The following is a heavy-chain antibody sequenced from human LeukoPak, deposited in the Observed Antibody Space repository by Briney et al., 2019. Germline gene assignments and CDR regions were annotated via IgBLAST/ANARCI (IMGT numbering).Heavy chain of an antibody. CDR3: ARVDWNYQVDY. CDR1: GFTFSSYA. J-gene: IGHJ4*02. CDR2: ISGSGDNT. Sequence: GSLRLSCAASGFTFSSYAMSWVRQAPGKGLEWVSGISGSGDNTYYADSVKGRFTISRDDSKNTLYLQMNSLRAEDTAVYYCARVDWNYQVDYWGQGALVTVSS. D-gene: IGHD1-7*01. V-gene: IGHV3-23*01.